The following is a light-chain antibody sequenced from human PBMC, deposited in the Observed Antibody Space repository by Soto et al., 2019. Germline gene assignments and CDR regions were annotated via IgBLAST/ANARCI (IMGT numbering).Light chain of an antibody. CDR2: AAS. V-gene: IGKV1-39*01. CDR1: QSISSY. CDR3: QQSYSSPWT. J-gene: IGKJ1*01. Sequence: IQITQSPSSLSASVGDKVTGTCRASQSISSYLNWYQQKPGKAPKLLIYAASSLESGVPSRFSGSGSGTDFTLTISSLQPEDFATYYCQQSYSSPWTFGQGTKVDIK.